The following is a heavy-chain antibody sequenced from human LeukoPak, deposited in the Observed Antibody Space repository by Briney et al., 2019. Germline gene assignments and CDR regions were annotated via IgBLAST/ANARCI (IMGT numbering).Heavy chain of an antibody. CDR3: ARAVVSSSWYRY. V-gene: IGHV4-39*07. D-gene: IGHD6-13*01. J-gene: IGHJ4*02. Sequence: PSQTLSLTCTVSGGSISSGSYYWSWIRQPPGKGLEWIGEINHSGSTNYNPSLKSRVTISVDTSKNQFSLKLSSVTAADTAVYYCARAVVSSSWYRYWGQGTLVTVSS. CDR1: GGSISSGSYY. CDR2: INHSGST.